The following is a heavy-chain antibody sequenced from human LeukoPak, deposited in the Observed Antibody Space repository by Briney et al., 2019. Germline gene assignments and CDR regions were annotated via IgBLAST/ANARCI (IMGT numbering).Heavy chain of an antibody. CDR3: AREVSGVVVPAANYYYYMDV. J-gene: IGHJ6*03. V-gene: IGHV4-30-4*08. CDR2: IYYSGST. CDR1: GGSIGSGDYY. Sequence: SQTLSLTXTVSGGSIGSGDYYWSWICQPPGKGLQWIGYIYYSGSTYYNPSLKSRVTISVDTSKNQFSLKLSSVTAADTAVYYCAREVSGVVVPAANYYYYMDVWGKGTTVTVSS. D-gene: IGHD2-2*01.